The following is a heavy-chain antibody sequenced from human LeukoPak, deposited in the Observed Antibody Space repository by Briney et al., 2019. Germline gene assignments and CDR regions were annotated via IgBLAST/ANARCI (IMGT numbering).Heavy chain of an antibody. CDR3: ATYSNYYYYMDV. J-gene: IGHJ6*03. D-gene: IGHD4-11*01. CDR2: IFYSGST. V-gene: IGHV4-59*01. Sequence: SETLSLTCTVSGGSISGFYWSWIRLPPGKGLEWIGYIFYSGSTNYNPSLKSRVTISVDTSKNQFSLKLSSVTAADTAVYYCATYSNYYYYMDVWGKGTTVTVSS. CDR1: GGSISGFY.